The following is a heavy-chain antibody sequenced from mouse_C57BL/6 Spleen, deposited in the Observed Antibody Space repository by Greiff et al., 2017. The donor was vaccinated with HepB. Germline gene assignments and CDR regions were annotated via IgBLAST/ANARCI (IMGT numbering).Heavy chain of an antibody. CDR3: ARRQDSNSAFAY. CDR2: IYPGDGDT. J-gene: IGHJ3*01. D-gene: IGHD2-5*01. CDR1: GYAFSSSW. Sequence: QVQLQQSGPELVKPGASVKLSCKASGYAFSSSWMNWVKQRPGKGLEWIGRIYPGDGDTNYNGKFKGKATLTAAKSSSTAYMQRSSLTSADAAVYVCARRQDSNSAFAYWGQRTLVTVSA. V-gene: IGHV1-82*01.